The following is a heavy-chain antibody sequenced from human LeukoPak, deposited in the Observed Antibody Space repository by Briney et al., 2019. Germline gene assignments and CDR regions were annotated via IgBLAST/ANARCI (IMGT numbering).Heavy chain of an antibody. Sequence: GGSLRLSCAASGFTFNIYGMNWVRQAPGKGLEWVSGIGGSGSHTYYADSVKGRFTISRDNSKNTMYLHMNSLRAEDTALYFCARDERSIRFNFWGQGTLVTVSS. CDR2: IGGSGSHT. V-gene: IGHV3-23*01. J-gene: IGHJ4*02. D-gene: IGHD3-3*01. CDR1: GFTFNIYG. CDR3: ARDERSIRFNF.